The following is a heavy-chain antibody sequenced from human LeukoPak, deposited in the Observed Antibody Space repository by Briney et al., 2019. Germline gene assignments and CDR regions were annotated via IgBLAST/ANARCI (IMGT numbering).Heavy chain of an antibody. CDR3: ARGYSSSWYSGYYYYMDV. V-gene: IGHV4-39*07. CDR1: GDSINSRSYY. J-gene: IGHJ6*03. D-gene: IGHD6-13*01. CDR2: IYYSGST. Sequence: SETLSLTCTVSGDSINSRSYYWSWIRQPPGKGLEWIGTIYYSGSTYKNPSLKSRVTISVDTSKNQFSLKVNSVTAADTAVYYCARGYSSSWYSGYYYYMDVWGKGTTVTVSS.